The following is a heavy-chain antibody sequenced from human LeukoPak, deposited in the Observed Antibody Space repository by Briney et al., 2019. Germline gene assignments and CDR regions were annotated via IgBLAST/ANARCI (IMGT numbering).Heavy chain of an antibody. CDR3: AKESSGWSYFDY. V-gene: IGHV1-8*01. CDR1: GYTFTTHD. J-gene: IGHJ4*02. Sequence: ASVKVSCKASGYTFTTHDINWVRQATGQGLEWLGWMSPNSGDTGYAQKFQGRVTMTSDSSTSTAYMELSSLRSEDTAIYYCAKESSGWSYFDYWGQGTLVTVSS. D-gene: IGHD6-19*01. CDR2: MSPNSGDT.